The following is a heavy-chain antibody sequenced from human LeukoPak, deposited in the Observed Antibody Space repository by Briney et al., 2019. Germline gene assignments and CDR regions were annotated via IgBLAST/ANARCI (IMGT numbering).Heavy chain of an antibody. CDR2: TYYRSKWYT. V-gene: IGHV6-1*01. CDR3: ARDRTAVAGTLFDY. CDR1: GDSVSSNSAA. D-gene: IGHD6-19*01. Sequence: SQTLSLTCAISGDSVSSNSAAWNWIRQSPSRGLEWLGRTYYRSKWYTDYAVHVKSRITINPDTSKNHFSLQLNSVTPEDTAVYYCARDRTAVAGTLFDYWGQGTLVTVSS. J-gene: IGHJ4*02.